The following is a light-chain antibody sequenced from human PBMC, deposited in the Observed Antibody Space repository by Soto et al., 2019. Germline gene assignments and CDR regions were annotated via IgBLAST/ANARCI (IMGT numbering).Light chain of an antibody. CDR3: QQYGTAPWT. CDR2: GAY. Sequence: VVTQSPCTLSLSTGERATLSCRASQSVINSYVAWYQQKPGQAPRLLLYGAYNRATGIPDRFSGSGSGTDFTLTISRLEPEDFAVYYCQQYGTAPWTFGQGTKVDIK. V-gene: IGKV3-20*01. J-gene: IGKJ1*01. CDR1: QSVINSY.